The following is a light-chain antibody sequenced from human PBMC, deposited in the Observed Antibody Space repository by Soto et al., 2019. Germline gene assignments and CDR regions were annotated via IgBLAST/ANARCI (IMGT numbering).Light chain of an antibody. CDR3: QQSYSSPRT. CDR2: AAS. V-gene: IGKV1-39*01. Sequence: DITMTQAPSYLSAPDGERVNITCRASETITRYLNWYQSKPGKAPNLLIYAASSLQSGVPSRFSGSGSGTDFTLTISSLQPDDFATYYCQQSYSSPRTFGQGT. J-gene: IGKJ1*01. CDR1: ETITRY.